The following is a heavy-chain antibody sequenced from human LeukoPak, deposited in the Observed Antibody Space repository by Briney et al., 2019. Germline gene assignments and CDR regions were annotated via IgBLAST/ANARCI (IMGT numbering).Heavy chain of an antibody. J-gene: IGHJ6*02. CDR2: ISYDGNNK. CDR1: GFNFSSYA. Sequence: AGGSLRLSCAASGFNFSSYAMHWVRQAPGKGLYWVAGISYDGNNKFYADTVKGRFTISRDNSKKALYLQMNSLRAEDTAVYYCARDREFGELLPRGMDVWGQGTTVTVSS. CDR3: ARDREFGELLPRGMDV. V-gene: IGHV3-30-3*01. D-gene: IGHD3-10*01.